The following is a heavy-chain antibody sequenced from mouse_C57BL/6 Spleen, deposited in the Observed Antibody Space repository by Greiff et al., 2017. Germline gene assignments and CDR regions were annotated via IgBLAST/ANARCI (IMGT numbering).Heavy chain of an antibody. CDR2: IDPANGNT. V-gene: IGHV14-3*01. J-gene: IGHJ2*01. CDR3: ARDPYYYGSSYVYFDY. D-gene: IGHD1-1*01. Sequence: EVQLQQSVAELVRPGASVKLSCTASGFNIKNTYMHWVKQRPEQGLEWIGRIDPANGNTKYAPKFQGKATITADTSSNTAYLQLSSLTSEDTAIYYCARDPYYYGSSYVYFDYWGQGTTLTVSS. CDR1: GFNIKNTY.